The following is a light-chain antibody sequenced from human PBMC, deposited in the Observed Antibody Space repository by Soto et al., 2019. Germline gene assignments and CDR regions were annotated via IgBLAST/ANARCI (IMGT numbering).Light chain of an antibody. J-gene: IGKJ2*01. Sequence: DIQLTQSPSFLSASVGDRVTITCGASQGINSYLAWYLQRPGKAPKLLIYGASTLQSGVPSRFSGSGSGTEFTLTISSLQPEDFGTYYCQQLNSDWYAFGQGTKLEIK. CDR1: QGINSY. CDR2: GAS. CDR3: QQLNSDWYA. V-gene: IGKV1-9*01.